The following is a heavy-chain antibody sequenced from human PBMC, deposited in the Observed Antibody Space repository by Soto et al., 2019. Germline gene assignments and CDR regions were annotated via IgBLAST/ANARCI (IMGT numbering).Heavy chain of an antibody. CDR2: IKQDGSEK. Sequence: GGSLRLSCAASGFTFSSYWMSWVRQAPGKGLEWVANIKQDGSEKYYVDSVKGRFTISRDNAKNSLYLQMNSLRAEDTAVYFCARDPSLSMPHPWGQGTMVTVSS. CDR1: GFTFSSYW. CDR3: ARDPSLSMPHP. V-gene: IGHV3-7*01. J-gene: IGHJ3*01. D-gene: IGHD2-2*01.